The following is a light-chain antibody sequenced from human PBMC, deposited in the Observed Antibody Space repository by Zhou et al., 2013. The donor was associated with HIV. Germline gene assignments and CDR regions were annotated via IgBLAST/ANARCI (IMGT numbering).Light chain of an antibody. J-gene: IGKJ4*01. Sequence: EIVMTQSPDTLSVSPGETGTLSCRASEGISDSLAWYQRKPGQSPRLLIQDASTTATDIPARFSGSGSGTEFTLTISSLQSEDFAVYYCQQYHDWPLTFGGGTMVEIK. V-gene: IGKV3-15*01. CDR2: DAS. CDR1: EGISDS. CDR3: QQYHDWPLT.